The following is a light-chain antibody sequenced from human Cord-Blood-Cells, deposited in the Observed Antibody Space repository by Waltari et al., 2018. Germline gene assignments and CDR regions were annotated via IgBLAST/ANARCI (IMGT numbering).Light chain of an antibody. V-gene: IGKV1-8*01. CDR3: QQYYSYPRT. Sequence: AIRLTQSPSSLSASTGDRVTITCRASQGISSYLAWYQQKPGKAPKLLIYAASTLQSGVPSRFSGSGSGTDFTLTNSGLQSEDFATYYCQQYYSYPRTFGQGTKVEIK. J-gene: IGKJ1*01. CDR2: AAS. CDR1: QGISSY.